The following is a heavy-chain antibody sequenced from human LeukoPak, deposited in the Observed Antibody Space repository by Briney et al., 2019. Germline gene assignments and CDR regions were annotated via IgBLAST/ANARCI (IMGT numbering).Heavy chain of an antibody. V-gene: IGHV3-30-3*01. Sequence: HSGGSLRLSCAASGFTFSSYAMHWVRQAPGKGLEWVAVISYDGSNKYYADSVKGRFTISRDNSKNTLYLQMNSLRSEDTAVYYCARDQYYDSSGCFDYWGQGTLVTVSS. CDR3: ARDQYYDSSGCFDY. CDR1: GFTFSSYA. D-gene: IGHD3-22*01. J-gene: IGHJ4*02. CDR2: ISYDGSNK.